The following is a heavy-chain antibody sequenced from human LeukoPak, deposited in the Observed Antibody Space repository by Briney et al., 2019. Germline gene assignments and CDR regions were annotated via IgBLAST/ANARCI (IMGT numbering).Heavy chain of an antibody. CDR2: INVEGNYI. J-gene: IGHJ4*02. CDR1: GFTVSRYW. D-gene: IGHD3-22*01. Sequence: QPGKSLRLPCAASGFTVSRYWMHWVRQAPGKGLVWVARINVEGNYIDYAESVKGRFTISRDSAKNTLYLQMNSVRAEDTAVYSCARDLTGPYDHWGQGTLVTVSS. CDR3: ARDLTGPYDH. V-gene: IGHV3-74*01.